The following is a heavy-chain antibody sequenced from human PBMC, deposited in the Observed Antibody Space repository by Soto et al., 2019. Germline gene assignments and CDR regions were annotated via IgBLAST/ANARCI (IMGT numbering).Heavy chain of an antibody. J-gene: IGHJ5*02. CDR2: ISGSGGST. D-gene: IGHD2-15*01. CDR1: GFNFSSYA. V-gene: IGHV3-23*01. CDR3: AFIGVVVAATTSGGNWFDP. Sequence: EVQVLESGGGLVQPGGSLRLSCAASGFNFSSYAMSWVRQAPGKGLEWVSAISGSGGSTYYADSVKGRFTISRDNSKNTLYLQMNSLRAEDTAVYYCAFIGVVVAATTSGGNWFDPWGQGTLVTVSS.